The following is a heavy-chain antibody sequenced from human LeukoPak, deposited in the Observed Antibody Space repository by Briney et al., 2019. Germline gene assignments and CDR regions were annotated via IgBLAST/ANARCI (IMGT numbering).Heavy chain of an antibody. CDR1: GFTFSSYW. CDR3: ARRYSYGTFFFDY. Sequence: PGGSLGLSCAASGFTFSSYWMSWVRQAPGKGLEWVANIKQDGSEKYYVDSVKGRFTISRDNAKNSLYLRMNSLTAEDTAVYYCARRYSYGTFFFDYWGQGTLVTVSS. V-gene: IGHV3-7*03. D-gene: IGHD5-18*01. J-gene: IGHJ4*02. CDR2: IKQDGSEK.